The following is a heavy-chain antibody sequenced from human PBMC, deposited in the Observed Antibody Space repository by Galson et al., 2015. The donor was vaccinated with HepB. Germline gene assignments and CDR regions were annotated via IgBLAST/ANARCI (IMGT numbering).Heavy chain of an antibody. CDR1: GFSFSGYS. V-gene: IGHV3-21*04. D-gene: IGHD1-7*01. J-gene: IGHJ4*02. CDR3: ARELETRGFDY. CDR2: ISSSSRYI. Sequence: SLRLSCAASGFSFSGYSMNWVRQAPGKGLEWVSSISSSSRYIDYAGPVKGRFTVSRDNAKNSLYLQMNSLRAEDTAVYYCARELETRGFDYWGQGTLVTVSS.